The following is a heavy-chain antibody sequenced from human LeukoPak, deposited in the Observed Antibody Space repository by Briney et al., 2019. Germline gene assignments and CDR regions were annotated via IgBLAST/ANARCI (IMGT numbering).Heavy chain of an antibody. Sequence: PGGSLRLSCAASGFAFNTYWMRWVRQTPGKGLVWVSRINSDGDSTTYADPVKGRFTISRDNAKNTLFLQMSSLRAEDTALYYCARHLTYGGWNLWGQGTLVTVSS. J-gene: IGHJ5*02. CDR3: ARHLTYGGWNL. V-gene: IGHV3-74*01. CDR1: GFAFNTYW. D-gene: IGHD4-23*01. CDR2: INSDGDST.